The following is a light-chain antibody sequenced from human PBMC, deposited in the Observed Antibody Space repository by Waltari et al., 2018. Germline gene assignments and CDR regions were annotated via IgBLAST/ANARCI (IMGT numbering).Light chain of an antibody. CDR3: QSADSSGSVV. CDR1: ALSKQY. CDR2: QDS. J-gene: IGLJ2*01. Sequence: SFELTQPPSLSVSPGQTARITCSGDALSKQYAHWHQQRPGLAPVLVIYQDSERPSGSPERFSGSSSGTTVTLTISGVQAEDEADYYCQSADSSGSVVFGGGTKLTVL. V-gene: IGLV3-25*03.